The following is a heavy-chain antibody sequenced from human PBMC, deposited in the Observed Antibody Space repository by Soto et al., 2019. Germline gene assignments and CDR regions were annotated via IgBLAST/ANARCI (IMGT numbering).Heavy chain of an antibody. V-gene: IGHV3-33*01. D-gene: IGHD6-13*01. CDR1: GFTFSSYG. CDR3: ARDQGIAAAVFYYYYGMDV. CDR2: IWYDGSNK. Sequence: GGSLRLSCAASGFTFSSYGMHWVRQAPGKGLEWVAVIWYDGSNKYYADSVKGRFTISRDNSKNTLYLQMNSLRAEDTAVYYCARDQGIAAAVFYYYYGMDVWGQGTTVTVSS. J-gene: IGHJ6*02.